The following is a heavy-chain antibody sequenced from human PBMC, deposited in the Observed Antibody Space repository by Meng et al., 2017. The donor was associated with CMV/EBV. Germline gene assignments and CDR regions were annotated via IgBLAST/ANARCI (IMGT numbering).Heavy chain of an antibody. CDR1: GGTFSSYA. D-gene: IGHD1-1*01. J-gene: IGHJ6*02. Sequence: SVKVSCKASGGTFSSYAISWVRQAPGQGLEWMGGIIPIFGTANYAQKFQGRVTMTTDESTSTAYMELSSLRSEDTAVYYCAREVSRLTRSYYYYGMDVWGQGTTVTVSS. CDR2: IIPIFGTA. CDR3: AREVSRLTRSYYYYGMDV. V-gene: IGHV1-69*05.